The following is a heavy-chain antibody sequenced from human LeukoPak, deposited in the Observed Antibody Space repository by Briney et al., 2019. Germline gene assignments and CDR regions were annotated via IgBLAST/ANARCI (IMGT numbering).Heavy chain of an antibody. CDR3: ARPRGYGDYFDY. D-gene: IGHD4-17*01. V-gene: IGHV4-39*01. J-gene: IGHJ4*02. Sequence: PSETLSLTCTVSGGSISSSSYYWGWIRQPPGKGLEWIGSIYYSGSTYYDPSLKSRVTISVDTSKNQFSLKLSSVTAADTAVYYCARPRGYGDYFDYWGQGTLVTVSS. CDR1: GGSISSSSYY. CDR2: IYYSGST.